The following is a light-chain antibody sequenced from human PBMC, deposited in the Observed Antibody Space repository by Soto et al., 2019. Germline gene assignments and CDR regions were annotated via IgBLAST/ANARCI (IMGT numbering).Light chain of an antibody. CDR3: QERSKWPPT. J-gene: IGKJ5*01. Sequence: EIVLTQSPATLSLSPGERATLSCRASQSVSSYLAWYRQIPGQAPRLLIYDASNRATGIPARFSGSGSGTDFTLTISSLEPEDLAVYYCQERSKWPPTFGQGTRLEIK. V-gene: IGKV3-11*01. CDR2: DAS. CDR1: QSVSSY.